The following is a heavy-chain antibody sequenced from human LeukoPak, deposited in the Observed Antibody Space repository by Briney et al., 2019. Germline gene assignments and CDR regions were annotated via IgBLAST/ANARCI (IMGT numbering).Heavy chain of an antibody. CDR1: GYTFTIYG. D-gene: IGHD3-22*01. CDR2: ISAYPGNT. CDR3: EREPREGGLYYYDSSGYGY. Sequence: GASVKVSCKASGYTFTIYGISWVRQAPGQGLEWMGWISAYPGNTNYAQKLQGRITMTTDTCTSTAYMELRSLRSDDTAVYYCEREPREGGLYYYDSSGYGYWGQGTLVTVSS. J-gene: IGHJ4*02. V-gene: IGHV1-18*01.